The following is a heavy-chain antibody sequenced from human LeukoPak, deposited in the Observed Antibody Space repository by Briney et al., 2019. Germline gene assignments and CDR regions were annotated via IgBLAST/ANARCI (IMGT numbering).Heavy chain of an antibody. J-gene: IGHJ4*02. V-gene: IGHV3-64*01. CDR2: ISSDGTTT. Sequence: RGSLRLSCAASGFTFSYFAMHWVRQAPGKGLEHISAISSDGTTTHYTNSVKGRFTISRDNSKNTLYLQMGSLRADDMAVYYCARSLGATAYWGQGTLVTVSS. CDR3: ARSLGATAY. CDR1: GFTFSYFA. D-gene: IGHD1-26*01.